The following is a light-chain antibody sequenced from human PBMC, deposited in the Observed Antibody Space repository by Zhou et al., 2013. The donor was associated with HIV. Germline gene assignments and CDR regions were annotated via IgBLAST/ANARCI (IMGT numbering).Light chain of an antibody. CDR2: GAS. CDR1: QSVTRNF. CDR3: QQYDTWPPGNT. J-gene: IGKJ4*01. V-gene: IGKV3-20*01. Sequence: EIVLTQSPGTLSLSPGERATLSCRASQSVTRNFLAWYQQHPGQAPRLLIYGASSRATGIPDRFSGSGSGTDFTLTISRLEPEDFAVYYCQQYDTWPPGNTFGGGTKVEIK.